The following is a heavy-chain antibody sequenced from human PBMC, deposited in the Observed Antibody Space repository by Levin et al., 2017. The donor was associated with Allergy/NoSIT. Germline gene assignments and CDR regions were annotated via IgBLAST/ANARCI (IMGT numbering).Heavy chain of an antibody. V-gene: IGHV1-2*02. CDR3: ARATEGYFDL. J-gene: IGHJ2*01. CDR1: GYTFTGYY. Sequence: ASVKVSCKASGYTFTGYYMHWVRQAPGQGLEWMGWINPNSGGTNYEQKFQGRVTMTRDTSISTAYMELNRLTSDDTAVYYCARATEGYFDLWGRGTLVTVSS. CDR2: INPNSGGT.